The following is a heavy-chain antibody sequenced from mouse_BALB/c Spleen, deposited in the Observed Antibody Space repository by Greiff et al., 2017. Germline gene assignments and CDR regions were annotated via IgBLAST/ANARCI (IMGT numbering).Heavy chain of an antibody. CDR2: ISSGGST. J-gene: IGHJ2*01. CDR1: GFTFSSYA. V-gene: IGHV5-6-5*01. CDR3: ARRGPYYFDY. Sequence: EVMLVESGGGLVKPGGSLKLSCAASGFTFSSYAMSWVRQTPEKRLEWVASISSGGSTYYPDSVKGRFTIARDNARNILYLQMSSLRSEDTAMYYCARRGPYYFDYWGQGTTLTVSA.